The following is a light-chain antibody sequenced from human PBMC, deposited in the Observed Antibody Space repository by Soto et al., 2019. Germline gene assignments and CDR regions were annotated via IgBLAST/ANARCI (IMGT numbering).Light chain of an antibody. CDR1: QSVSSSY. Sequence: IVLTQSPGTLSLSPGERATLSCRASQSVSSSYLAWYQQKPGQAPRLLIYGASNRATAIPDRFSGSGSGTDFTLPISRLEPEDFAVYYCQQYDDSPGTFGQGTKVEIK. CDR3: QQYDDSPGT. V-gene: IGKV3-20*01. CDR2: GAS. J-gene: IGKJ1*01.